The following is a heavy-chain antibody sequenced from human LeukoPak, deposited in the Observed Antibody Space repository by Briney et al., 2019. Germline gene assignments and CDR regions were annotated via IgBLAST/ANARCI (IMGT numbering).Heavy chain of an antibody. J-gene: IGHJ5*02. CDR1: GGSFSGYY. CDR2: INHSGST. D-gene: IGHD2-2*01. V-gene: IGHV4-34*01. CDR3: ARDAFSAAREKRRYNWFDP. Sequence: SETLSLTCAVYGGSFSGYYWSWIRQPPGKGLEWIGEINHSGSTNYNPSLKSRVTISVDTSKNQFSLKLSSVTAADTAVYYCARDAFSAAREKRRYNWFDPWGQGTLVTVSS.